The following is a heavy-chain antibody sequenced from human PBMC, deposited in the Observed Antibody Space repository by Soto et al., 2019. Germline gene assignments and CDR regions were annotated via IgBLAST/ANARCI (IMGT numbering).Heavy chain of an antibody. V-gene: IGHV1-18*01. CDR2: ISAYNDNT. Sequence: ASVKVSCKASGYTFTSYGISWVRQAPGQGLEWMGWISAYNDNTNYAQKLQGRVTMTTDTSTSTAYMELRSLRSDDTAVYYCARDRYCSSTSCHDAFDIWGQGTMVTVS. J-gene: IGHJ3*02. CDR1: GYTFTSYG. D-gene: IGHD2-2*01. CDR3: ARDRYCSSTSCHDAFDI.